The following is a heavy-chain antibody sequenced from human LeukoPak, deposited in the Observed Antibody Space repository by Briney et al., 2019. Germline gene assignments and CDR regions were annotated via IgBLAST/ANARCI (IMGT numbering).Heavy chain of an antibody. J-gene: IGHJ4*02. V-gene: IGHV3-74*01. CDR1: GFTFRGYG. Sequence: GSLRLSCAASGFTFRGYGMHWVRQPPGKGLEWVSAIETDGSATTYADSVEGRFSISRDNAKNILYLQMNSLRVEDTAVYYCARGGGYRLDYWGQGTLVTVSS. CDR3: ARGGGYRLDY. D-gene: IGHD6-25*01. CDR2: IETDGSAT.